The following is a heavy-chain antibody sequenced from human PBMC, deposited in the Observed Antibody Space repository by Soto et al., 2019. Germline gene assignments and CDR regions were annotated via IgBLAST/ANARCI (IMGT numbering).Heavy chain of an antibody. V-gene: IGHV4-31*03. CDR2: IYYSRST. CDR1: GGSISSGGYY. D-gene: IGHD6-13*01. Sequence: SETLSLTCTVSGGSISSGGYYWSWIRQHPGKGLEWIGYIYYSRSTYYNPSLKSRVTISVDTSKNQFSLKLSSVTAADTAVYYCARDLHATGYSSSWYWFDPWGQGTLVTVSS. J-gene: IGHJ5*02. CDR3: ARDLHATGYSSSWYWFDP.